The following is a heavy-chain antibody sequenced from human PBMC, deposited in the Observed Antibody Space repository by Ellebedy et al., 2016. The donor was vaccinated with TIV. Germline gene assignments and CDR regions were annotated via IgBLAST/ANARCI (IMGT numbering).Heavy chain of an antibody. V-gene: IGHV3-13*04. J-gene: IGHJ4*02. D-gene: IGHD5-12*01. Sequence: GGSLRLXXAASGFTFSSYDMHWVRQATGKGLEWVSAIGTAGDTYYPGSVKGRFTISRENAKNSLYLQMNSLRAGDTAVYYCARSTRDSGYENVQPFDYWGQGTLVTVSS. CDR3: ARSTRDSGYENVQPFDY. CDR2: IGTAGDT. CDR1: GFTFSSYD.